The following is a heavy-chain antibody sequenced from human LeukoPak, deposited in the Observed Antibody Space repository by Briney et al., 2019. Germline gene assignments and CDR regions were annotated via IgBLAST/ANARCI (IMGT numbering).Heavy chain of an antibody. Sequence: PSETLSLTCTVSGGSISSYYWSWIRQPAGKGLEWIGRIYTSGSTNDNPSLKSRVTMSVDTSKNQFSLQLSSVTAADTDGYYCARDDPDGGLDYWGQGTLVTVSS. CDR2: IYTSGST. CDR3: ARDDPDGGLDY. D-gene: IGHD2-8*02. V-gene: IGHV4-4*07. CDR1: GGSISSYY. J-gene: IGHJ4*02.